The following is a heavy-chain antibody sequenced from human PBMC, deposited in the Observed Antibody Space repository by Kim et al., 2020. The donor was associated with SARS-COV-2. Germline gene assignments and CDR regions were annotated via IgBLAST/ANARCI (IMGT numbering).Heavy chain of an antibody. CDR3: ARVQFVVVTAIEAYYYGMDV. CDR2: INHSGST. J-gene: IGHJ6*02. CDR1: GGSFSGYY. V-gene: IGHV4-34*01. Sequence: SETLSLTCAVYGGSFSGYYWSWIRQPPGKGLEWIGEINHSGSTNYSPSLKSRVTISVDTSKNQFSLKLSSVTAADTAVYYCARVQFVVVTAIEAYYYGMDVWGQRNTVTVSS. D-gene: IGHD2-21*02.